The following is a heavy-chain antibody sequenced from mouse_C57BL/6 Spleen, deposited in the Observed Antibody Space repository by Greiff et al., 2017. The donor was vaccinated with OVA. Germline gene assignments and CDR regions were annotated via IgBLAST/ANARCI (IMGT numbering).Heavy chain of an antibody. Sequence: QVQLHQPGAELVRPGSSVKLSCKASGYTFTSYLMHWVKQRPIQGLDCIGYIDPCSSVNHYDQKFQDKSTFTVDKSSSTAYMQLSSLTSEDSAVYYCARGDGYDWFAYWGQGTLVTVSA. D-gene: IGHD2-2*01. J-gene: IGHJ3*01. CDR3: ARGDGYDWFAY. CDR2: IDPCSSVN. V-gene: IGHV1-52*01. CDR1: GYTFTSYL.